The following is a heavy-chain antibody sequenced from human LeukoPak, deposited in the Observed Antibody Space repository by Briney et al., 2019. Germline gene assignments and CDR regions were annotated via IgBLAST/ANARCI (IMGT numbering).Heavy chain of an antibody. CDR3: ARAGDFSFKD. Sequence: GGSLRLSCAASGFTFSSYAMHWVRQAPGKGLEYVSAISSNGGSTYYANSVKGRFTISRDNSKNTLYLQMGSLRAEDTAVYYCARAGDFSFKDWGQGTLVTVSS. CDR2: ISSNGGST. J-gene: IGHJ4*02. D-gene: IGHD3-3*01. V-gene: IGHV3-64*01. CDR1: GFTFSSYA.